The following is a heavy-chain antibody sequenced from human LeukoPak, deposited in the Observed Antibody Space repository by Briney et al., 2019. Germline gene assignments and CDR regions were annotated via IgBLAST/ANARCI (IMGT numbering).Heavy chain of an antibody. V-gene: IGHV3-30*18. D-gene: IGHD2-8*01. CDR3: AKDRPSCTNGVCYILDY. J-gene: IGHJ4*02. CDR1: GFTFSSYG. Sequence: GRSLRLSCAASGFTFSSYGMHWVRQAPGKGLEWVAVISYDGSNKYYADSVKGRFTISRDNSKNTLYLQMNILRAEDTAVYYCAKDRPSCTNGVCYILDYWGKEPLVTFSS. CDR2: ISYDGSNK.